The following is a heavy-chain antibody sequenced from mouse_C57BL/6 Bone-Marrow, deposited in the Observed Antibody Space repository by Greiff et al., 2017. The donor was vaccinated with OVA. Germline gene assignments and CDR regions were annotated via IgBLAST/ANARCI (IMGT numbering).Heavy chain of an antibody. Sequence: QVQLQQSGPELVKPGASVKISCKASGYAFSSSWMNWVKQRPGKGLEWIGRIYPGDGDTNYNGKFMGKATLTADKSSSTAYMQLSSLTSEDSAVYFCAREVTTVAYFDYWGQGTTLTVSS. V-gene: IGHV1-82*01. D-gene: IGHD1-1*01. CDR3: AREVTTVAYFDY. J-gene: IGHJ2*01. CDR1: GYAFSSSW. CDR2: IYPGDGDT.